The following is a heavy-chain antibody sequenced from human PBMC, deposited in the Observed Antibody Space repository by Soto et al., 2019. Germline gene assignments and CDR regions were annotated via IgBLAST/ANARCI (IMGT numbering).Heavy chain of an antibody. J-gene: IGHJ3*02. CDR2: INPSGGST. CDR1: GYTFTGYY. D-gene: IGHD3-22*01. CDR3: AHHNYYDSSGYLRSDAFDI. V-gene: IGHV1-46*01. Sequence: GASVKVSCKASGYTFTGYYMHWVRQAPGQGLEWMGIINPSGGSTSYAQKLQGRVTMTTDTSTSTAYMELRSLRSDDTAVYYCAHHNYYDSSGYLRSDAFDIWGQGTMVTVSS.